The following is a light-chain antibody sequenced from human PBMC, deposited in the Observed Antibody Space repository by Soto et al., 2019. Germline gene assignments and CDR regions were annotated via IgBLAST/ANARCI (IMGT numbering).Light chain of an antibody. J-gene: IGKJ2*01. Sequence: DIQLTQSPSTLSMSVGDRVTITCRASQSVYTYLAWYQHKPGEAPNLLIYRASNLRNGVPSRFSGSGSGTEFTLAISSLQPDDFATYYCQQYRDYPFTFGQGTK. CDR3: QQYRDYPFT. V-gene: IGKV1-5*03. CDR1: QSVYTY. CDR2: RAS.